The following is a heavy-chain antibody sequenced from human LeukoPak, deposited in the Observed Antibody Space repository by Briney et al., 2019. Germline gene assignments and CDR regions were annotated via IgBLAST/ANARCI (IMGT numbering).Heavy chain of an antibody. V-gene: IGHV3-30-3*02. Sequence: PGGSLRLSCAASGFTFSSYEMNWVRQAPGKGLEWVAVFSYDGSTKYYADSVKGRFTISRDNSKNTLYLQMNSLRAEDTAVYYCAKRGVTTDEYYYYGMDVWGQGTTVTVSS. D-gene: IGHD4-11*01. CDR1: GFTFSSYE. CDR3: AKRGVTTDEYYYYGMDV. CDR2: FSYDGSTK. J-gene: IGHJ6*02.